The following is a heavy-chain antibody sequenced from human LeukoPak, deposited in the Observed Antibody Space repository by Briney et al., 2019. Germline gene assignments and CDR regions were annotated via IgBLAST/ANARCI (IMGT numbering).Heavy chain of an antibody. Sequence: PSETLSLTCTVSGGSISSYYWSWIRQPPGKGLEWIGYIYCSGSTNYNPSLKSRVTISVDTSKNQFSLKLSSVTAADTAVYYCAREASSIAARPFDYWGQGTLVTVSS. CDR2: IYCSGST. J-gene: IGHJ4*02. CDR1: GGSISSYY. V-gene: IGHV4-59*01. D-gene: IGHD6-6*01. CDR3: AREASSIAARPFDY.